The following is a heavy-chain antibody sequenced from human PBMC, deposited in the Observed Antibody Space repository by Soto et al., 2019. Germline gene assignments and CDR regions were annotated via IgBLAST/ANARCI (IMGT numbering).Heavy chain of an antibody. V-gene: IGHV3-23*01. CDR2: ISGNGGST. D-gene: IGHD3-10*01. J-gene: IGHJ3*02. Sequence: GGSLRLSCAASGFTFSDYDMSWVRQVPGKGLEWVSSISGNGGSTYYADSVKGRLTISRDNSKNTLYLQMHSLRAEDTAVYYCAKDPGSGSYLMRAFDIWGQGTMVTVSS. CDR1: GFTFSDYD. CDR3: AKDPGSGSYLMRAFDI.